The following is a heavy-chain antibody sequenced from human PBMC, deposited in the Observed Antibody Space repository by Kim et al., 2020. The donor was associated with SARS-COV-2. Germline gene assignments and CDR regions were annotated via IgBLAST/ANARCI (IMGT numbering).Heavy chain of an antibody. V-gene: IGHV4-59*08. Sequence: SETLSLTCTVSGGSISSYYWSWIRQPPGKGLEWIGYIYYSGSTNYNPSLKSRVTISVDTSKNQFSLKLSSVTAADTAVYYCARHLGYYGSGDGPHGMDVWGQGTTVTVSS. CDR2: IYYSGST. CDR1: GGSISSYY. D-gene: IGHD3-10*01. CDR3: ARHLGYYGSGDGPHGMDV. J-gene: IGHJ6*02.